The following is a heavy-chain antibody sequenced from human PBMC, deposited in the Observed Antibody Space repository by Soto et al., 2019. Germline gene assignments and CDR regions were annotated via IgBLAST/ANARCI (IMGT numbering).Heavy chain of an antibody. Sequence: QMQLVQSGPEVKKPGTSVKVSCKASGFTFTSSAMQWVRQARGQRLEWIGWIVVGSGNTNYAQKFQERVVIARCMSTSTAYMELSSLRSEDTAVYYCAVGYYYGDAFDIWGQGTMVTVSS. J-gene: IGHJ3*02. CDR3: AVGYYYGDAFDI. CDR1: GFTFTSSA. V-gene: IGHV1-58*02. D-gene: IGHD3-22*01. CDR2: IVVGSGNT.